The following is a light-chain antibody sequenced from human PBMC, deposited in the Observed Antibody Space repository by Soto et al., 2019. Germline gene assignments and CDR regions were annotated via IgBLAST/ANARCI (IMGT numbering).Light chain of an antibody. CDR3: QQANSFPIT. J-gene: IGKJ5*01. V-gene: IGKV1-12*01. CDR1: QGINRW. Sequence: DIQMTQSPSFMSASVGDRVTVTCRASQGINRWLAWYRQKPGKAPKLLIYTTSTLASGVPSRFSGSGSGTDFTLTISSLQPEDFATYYCQQANSFPITFGQGTRLEIK. CDR2: TTS.